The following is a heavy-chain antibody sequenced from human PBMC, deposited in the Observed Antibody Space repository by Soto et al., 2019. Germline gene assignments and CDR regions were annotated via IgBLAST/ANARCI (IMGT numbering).Heavy chain of an antibody. CDR1: GATMNSYH. J-gene: IGHJ5*02. Sequence: SETLLLIFAASGATMNSYHWSWIRQPAGKGREWIGHLHSSESTHCNPSLKCRVTMSVDTSKNQFSRGLMSLTAADTAVYYCARDQGVAAAAITWFDPWGQGSLVTVPS. CDR3: ARDQGVAAAAITWFDP. V-gene: IGHV4-4*07. D-gene: IGHD6-25*01. CDR2: LHSSEST.